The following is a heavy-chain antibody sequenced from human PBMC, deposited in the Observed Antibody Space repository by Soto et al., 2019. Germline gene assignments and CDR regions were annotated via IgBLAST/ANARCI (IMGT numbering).Heavy chain of an antibody. Sequence: SETLSLTCTVSGDSIRSGGYYWSWIRQHPGKGLEWIGYIYYTGNTYYNPSLKSRLTISLDTSKNQFSLNLRSVTAADTAVYYCASGVPSQSSWFDPWGQGTLVTVSS. CDR3: ASGVPSQSSWFDP. CDR1: GDSIRSGGYY. J-gene: IGHJ5*02. V-gene: IGHV4-31*03. CDR2: IYYTGNT.